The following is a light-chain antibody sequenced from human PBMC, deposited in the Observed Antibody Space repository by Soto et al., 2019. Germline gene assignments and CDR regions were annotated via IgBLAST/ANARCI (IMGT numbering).Light chain of an antibody. CDR2: DAS. J-gene: IGKJ1*01. V-gene: IGKV1-5*01. Sequence: DIRMPQSPSTLSASVGDRVTITCRASPNIGTWLAWYQQKPVKGPDLLIYDASTLESGIPSRFGGSGSGTEFTLTISSLQPGDFATYYCQQCGDSWSFGQGTKVEIE. CDR1: PNIGTW. CDR3: QQCGDSWS.